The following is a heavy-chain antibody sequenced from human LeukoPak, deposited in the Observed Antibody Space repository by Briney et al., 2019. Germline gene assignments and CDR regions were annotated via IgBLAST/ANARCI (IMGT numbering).Heavy chain of an antibody. V-gene: IGHV3-23*01. CDR1: GFTFSSYA. CDR2: ISGSGGST. J-gene: IGHJ4*02. Sequence: GGSLRFSCAASGFTFSSYAMSWVRQAPGKGLEWVSAISGSGGSTYYADSVKGRFTISRDNSKNTLYLQMNSLRAEDTAVYYCAKDQTYSSGWFDYWGQGTLVTVSS. CDR3: AKDQTYSSGWFDY. D-gene: IGHD6-19*01.